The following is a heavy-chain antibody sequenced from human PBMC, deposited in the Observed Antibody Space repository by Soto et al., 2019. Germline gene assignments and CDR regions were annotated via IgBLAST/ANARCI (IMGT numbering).Heavy chain of an antibody. Sequence: GGSLRLSCAASGFTFSSYAMSWVRQAPGKGLEWVSAIYGSGTSTYYADSVKGRFTISRDNSKNTLYLQMNSLRAEDAAVYYCAKGGRGWSYSKFDYWGQRTLVTVSS. V-gene: IGHV3-23*01. CDR3: AKGGRGWSYSKFDY. J-gene: IGHJ4*02. D-gene: IGHD6-19*01. CDR1: GFTFSSYA. CDR2: IYGSGTST.